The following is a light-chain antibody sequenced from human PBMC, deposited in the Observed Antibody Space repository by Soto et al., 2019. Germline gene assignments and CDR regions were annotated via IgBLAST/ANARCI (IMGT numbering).Light chain of an antibody. CDR1: NIGNKS. Sequence: ELTQPPSLSVAPGQTAMITCGGKNIGNKSVHWYQQLPGTAPKLLIYRNNQRPSGVPDRFSGSKSGTSASLAISGLRSEDEADYYCAAWDDSLSGPWVFGGGTKLTVL. CDR3: AAWDDSLSGPWV. V-gene: IGLV1-47*01. CDR2: RNN. J-gene: IGLJ3*02.